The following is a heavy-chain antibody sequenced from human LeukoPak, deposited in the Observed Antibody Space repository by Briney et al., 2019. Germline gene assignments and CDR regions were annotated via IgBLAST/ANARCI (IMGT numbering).Heavy chain of an antibody. CDR2: IYYSGST. V-gene: IGHV4-39*01. Sequence: SETLSLTCTVSGGSISSSSYYWGWIRQPPGKGLEWIGSIYYSGSTYYNPSLKSQVTISVDTSKNQFSLKLSSVTAADTAVYYCAHSPDCSSTSCYIFDYWGQGTLVTVSS. CDR1: GGSISSSSYY. J-gene: IGHJ4*02. CDR3: AHSPDCSSTSCYIFDY. D-gene: IGHD2-2*02.